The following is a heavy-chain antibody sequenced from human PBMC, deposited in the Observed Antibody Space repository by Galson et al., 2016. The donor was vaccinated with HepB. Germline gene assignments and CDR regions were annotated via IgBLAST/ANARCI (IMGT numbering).Heavy chain of an antibody. V-gene: IGHV3-48*02. D-gene: IGHD1-14*01. Sequence: SLRLSCAASGFSFSSNSMNWVRQAPGKGLEWVSYIASSSDTTYYADSVKGRFTIFRDTANNTLLLQMNSLRDEDTAVYYCVRDDHPSLFDYWGQGTLVTVSS. CDR3: VRDDHPSLFDY. CDR2: IASSSDTT. CDR1: GFSFSSNS. J-gene: IGHJ4*02.